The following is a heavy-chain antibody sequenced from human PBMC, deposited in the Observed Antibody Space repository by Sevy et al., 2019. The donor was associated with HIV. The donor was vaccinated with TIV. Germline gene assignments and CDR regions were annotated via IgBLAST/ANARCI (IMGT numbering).Heavy chain of an antibody. CDR3: AKDMYTGGYLEYYFDS. J-gene: IGHJ4*02. CDR2: VTHTKST. D-gene: IGHD1-26*01. V-gene: IGHV4-39*02. Sequence: SETLSLTCTVSGGSISSNSYYWDWIRQSPGKGPTWIGSVTHTKSTYYTSSLKSRVTISVDVSKNQFSLNLNSVTAADTAVYYCAKDMYTGGYLEYYFDSWGQGTLVTVSS. CDR1: GGSISSNSYY.